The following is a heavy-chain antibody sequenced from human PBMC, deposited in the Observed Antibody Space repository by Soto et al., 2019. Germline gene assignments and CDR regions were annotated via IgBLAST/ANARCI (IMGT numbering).Heavy chain of an antibody. D-gene: IGHD6-19*01. V-gene: IGHV4-59*01. CDR3: ARDRASYSSGWYFDY. CDR2: IYYSGST. CDR1: GGSISSYY. Sequence: PSETLSLTCTVSGGSISSYYWSWIRQPPGKGLEWIGYIYYSGSTNYNPSLKSRVTISVDTSKNQFSLKLSSVTAADTAVYYCARDRASYSSGWYFDYWGQGTLVTVS. J-gene: IGHJ4*02.